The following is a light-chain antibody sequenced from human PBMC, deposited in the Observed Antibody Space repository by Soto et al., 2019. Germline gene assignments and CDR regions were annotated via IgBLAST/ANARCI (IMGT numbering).Light chain of an antibody. CDR1: QSVRSY. CDR2: AAS. J-gene: IGKJ1*01. Sequence: EIVLTQSPATLSLSPGERATLSCRASQSVRSYLAWYQQKPGQAPRLLIYAASTRATGIPARFSGSGSGTEFTLTISSLQSEDFAVYYCQHYNNWPPWTFGQGTKVDI. V-gene: IGKV3D-15*01. CDR3: QHYNNWPPWT.